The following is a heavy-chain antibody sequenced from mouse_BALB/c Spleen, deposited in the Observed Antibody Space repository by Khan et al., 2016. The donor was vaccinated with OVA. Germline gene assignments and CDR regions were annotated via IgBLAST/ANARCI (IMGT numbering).Heavy chain of an antibody. J-gene: IGHJ2*01. V-gene: IGHV1-4*01. Sequence: VQLQQSGAELAKPGASVKMSCKASGYTFTTYSMHWVKQRPGQGLEWIGYINPTSGYTDYNEKFKDRATLSADKSSSTAYMQLSSLTSEDSAVYYCTRDRIDYWGQGTTLTVSS. CDR2: INPTSGYT. CDR3: TRDRIDY. CDR1: GYTFTTYS.